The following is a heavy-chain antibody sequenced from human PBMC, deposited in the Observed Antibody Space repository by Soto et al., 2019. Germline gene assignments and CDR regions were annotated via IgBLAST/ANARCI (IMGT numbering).Heavy chain of an antibody. V-gene: IGHV4-4*02. CDR2: VYRTGST. J-gene: IGHJ4*02. CDR3: ARARATIAAAAIFDC. D-gene: IGHD6-13*01. CDR1: GGSISTYNW. Sequence: QVQLQESGPGLLKPSGTLSLTCAVSGGSISTYNWWSWVRQPPGKGLEWIGEVYRTGSTNYNPSLESRLTISVDKSKNQFSLKLTSVTAADTAVYYCARARATIAAAAIFDCWGQGTLVTVSS.